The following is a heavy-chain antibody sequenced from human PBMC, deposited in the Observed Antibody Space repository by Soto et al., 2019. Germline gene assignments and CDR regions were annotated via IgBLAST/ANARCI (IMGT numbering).Heavy chain of an antibody. CDR2: ISSSSSYI. V-gene: IGHV3-21*01. CDR1: GFTFSSYS. D-gene: IGHD3-16*02. CDR3: ASRFDYVWGSYRYPTPPDY. J-gene: IGHJ4*02. Sequence: PGGSLRLSCAASGFTFSSYSMNWVRQAPGKGLEWVSSISSSSSYIYYADSVKGRFTISRDNAKNSLYLQMNSLRAEDTAVYYCASRFDYVWGSYRYPTPPDYWGQGTLVTVSS.